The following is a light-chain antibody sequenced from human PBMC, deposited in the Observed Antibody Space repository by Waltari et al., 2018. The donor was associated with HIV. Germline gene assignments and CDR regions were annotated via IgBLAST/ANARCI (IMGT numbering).Light chain of an antibody. CDR3: ASYTTISTWV. CDR1: SSDIGAYNR. Sequence: QSALAQPPSVSGSLGPSVTIPCTGTSSDIGAYNRVSWYQQSPGTAPKLRISEFTHRPSGVPVRFSGAKSGNTASLTIAGLQADVEADYYCASYTTISTWVFGVWTKLTVL. CDR2: EFT. V-gene: IGLV2-18*02. J-gene: IGLJ3*02.